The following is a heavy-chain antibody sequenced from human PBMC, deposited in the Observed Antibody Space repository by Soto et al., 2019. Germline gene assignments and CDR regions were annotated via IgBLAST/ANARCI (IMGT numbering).Heavy chain of an antibody. CDR2: INSDGSST. V-gene: IGHV3-74*01. Sequence: GGSLRLSCAASGFTFSRYWMHWVRQAPGKGLVWVSRINSDGSSTSNADSVRGRFTISRDNAKNTLYLQMNSLRAEDTAVYYCARDGGGYGIDYWGQGTLVTVSS. CDR3: ARDGGGYGIDY. D-gene: IGHD5-12*01. J-gene: IGHJ4*02. CDR1: GFTFSRYW.